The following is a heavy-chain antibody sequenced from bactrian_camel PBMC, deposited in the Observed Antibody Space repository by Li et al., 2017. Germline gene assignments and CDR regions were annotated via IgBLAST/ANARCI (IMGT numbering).Heavy chain of an antibody. J-gene: IGHJ4*01. CDR2: TFGAAA. CDR1: GFKFAAYG. Sequence: HVQLVESGGGLVQPGGSLRLSCAASGFKFAAYGLAWVRQAPEKGFEWISTFGAAASYATSVKGRFTISRDNAKNTVYLQMNSLKSEDTAVYYCATPAYGGPYYVQHESSYWGQGTQVTVS. V-gene: IGHV3S1*01. D-gene: IGHD6*01. CDR3: ATPAYGGPYYVQHESSY.